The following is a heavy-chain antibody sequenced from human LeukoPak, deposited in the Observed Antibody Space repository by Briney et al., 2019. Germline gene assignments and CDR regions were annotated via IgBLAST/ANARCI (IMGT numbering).Heavy chain of an antibody. CDR1: GYSISSGYY. Sequence: SETLSLICTVSGYSISSGYYWGWIRQPPGQGLEWIGSIYHSGSTYYNPSLKSRVTISVDTSKNQFSLKLSSVTAADTAVYYCAREDSSSWYYFDYWGQGTLVTVSS. J-gene: IGHJ4*02. D-gene: IGHD6-13*01. CDR2: IYHSGST. CDR3: AREDSSSWYYFDY. V-gene: IGHV4-38-2*02.